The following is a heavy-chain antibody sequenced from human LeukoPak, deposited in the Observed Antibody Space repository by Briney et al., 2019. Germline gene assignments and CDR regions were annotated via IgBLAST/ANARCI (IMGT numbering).Heavy chain of an antibody. CDR2: ISGSGGST. CDR3: AKASIARGSIDY. Sequence: GGSLRLSCTASGFIFSSYAMSWVRQAPGKGLEWVSAISGSGGSTYYADSVKGRFTISRDNSKNTLYLQMNSLRAEDTAVYYCAKASIARGSIDYWGQGTLVTVSS. CDR1: GFIFSSYA. D-gene: IGHD2-21*01. J-gene: IGHJ4*02. V-gene: IGHV3-23*01.